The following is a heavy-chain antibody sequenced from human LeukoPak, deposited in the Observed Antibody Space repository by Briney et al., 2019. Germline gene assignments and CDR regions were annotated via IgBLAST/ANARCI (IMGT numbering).Heavy chain of an antibody. Sequence: SVKVSCKASGGTFSSYTISWVRQAPGQGLEWMGRIIPILGIANYAQKFQGRVTIAADKSTSTAYMELSSLRSEDTAVYYCARDGCSSTSCYPYYYMDVWGKGTTVTVSS. J-gene: IGHJ6*03. CDR2: IIPILGIA. D-gene: IGHD2-2*01. CDR3: ARDGCSSTSCYPYYYMDV. V-gene: IGHV1-69*04. CDR1: GGTFSSYT.